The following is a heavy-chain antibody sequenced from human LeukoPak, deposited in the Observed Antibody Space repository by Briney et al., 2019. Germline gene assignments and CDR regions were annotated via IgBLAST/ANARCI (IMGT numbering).Heavy chain of an antibody. Sequence: ASVKVSCKASGYTFTSYAMNWVRQAPGQGLEWMGWTNTNTGNPTYAQGFTGRFVFSLDTSVSAAYLQISSLKAEDTAVYYCARLLPTYYYDSSGYRDYWGQGTLVTVSS. CDR1: GYTFTSYA. D-gene: IGHD3-22*01. CDR2: TNTNTGNP. V-gene: IGHV7-4-1*02. J-gene: IGHJ4*02. CDR3: ARLLPTYYYDSSGYRDY.